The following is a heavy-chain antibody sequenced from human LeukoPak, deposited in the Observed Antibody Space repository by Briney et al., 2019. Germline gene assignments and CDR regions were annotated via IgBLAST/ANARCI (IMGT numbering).Heavy chain of an antibody. CDR3: AIRGADYVWGSYRSGSFDY. D-gene: IGHD3-16*02. J-gene: IGHJ4*02. CDR1: GGTFSSYA. Sequence: SVKVSCKASGGTFSSYAISWVRQAPGQGLEWMGGIIPIFGTANYAQKFQGRVTITADESTSTAYMELSRLRSEDTAVYYCAIRGADYVWGSYRSGSFDYWGQGTLVTVSS. CDR2: IIPIFGTA. V-gene: IGHV1-69*01.